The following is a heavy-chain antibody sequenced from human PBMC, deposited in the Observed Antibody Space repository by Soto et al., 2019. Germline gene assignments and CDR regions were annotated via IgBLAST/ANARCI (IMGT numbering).Heavy chain of an antibody. CDR1: GFTFSSYS. CDR3: ARDAAYCGGDCYFLFDY. Sequence: GGSLRLSCAASGFTFSSYSMNWVRQAPGKGLEWVSSISSSSYIYYADSVKGRFTISRDNAKNSLYLQMNSLRAEDTAVYYCARDAAYCGGDCYFLFDYWGQGTLVTVSS. CDR2: ISSSSYI. D-gene: IGHD2-21*02. V-gene: IGHV3-21*01. J-gene: IGHJ4*02.